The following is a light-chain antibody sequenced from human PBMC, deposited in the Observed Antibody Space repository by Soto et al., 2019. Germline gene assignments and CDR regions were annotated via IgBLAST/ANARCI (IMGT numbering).Light chain of an antibody. V-gene: IGLV1-51*01. CDR2: DNN. Sequence: QSVLTQPPSVSAAPRQKVTISCSGSRSNIRNNYVSWYQQLPGTAPKLLIYDNNKRPSGIPDRFSGSKSGTSATLGITGLQTGDEADYYCGTWDSSLSAYVFGTGTKVTVL. J-gene: IGLJ1*01. CDR3: GTWDSSLSAYV. CDR1: RSNIRNNY.